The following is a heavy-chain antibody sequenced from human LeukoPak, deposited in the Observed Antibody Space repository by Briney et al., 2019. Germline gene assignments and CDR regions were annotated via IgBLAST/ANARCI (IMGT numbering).Heavy chain of an antibody. V-gene: IGHV1-8*03. CDR3: ARSKKNWTFDY. CDR1: GYTFTSYD. D-gene: IGHD1-1*01. CDR2: MNPYSGNT. Sequence: ASVKVSCKASGYTFTSYDINWVRQATGQGLEWRGYMNPYSGNTGYAQNFQGRVTLTRNTSISTAYMELSSLRSEDTAVYYCARSKKNWTFDYWGQGTLVTVSS. J-gene: IGHJ4*02.